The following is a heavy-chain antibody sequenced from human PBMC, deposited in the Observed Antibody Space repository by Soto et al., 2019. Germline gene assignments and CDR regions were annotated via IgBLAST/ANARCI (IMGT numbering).Heavy chain of an antibody. CDR1: GGTFSTYA. V-gene: IGHV1-69*01. D-gene: IGHD6-19*01. CDR2: IIPLFGTA. CDR3: ARPKGSYSSGYYYFDY. Sequence: QVQLVQSGAEVKQPGSSVKVSCKTSGGTFSTYATYWVRQAPGQGLEWMGAIIPLFGTADYAQKFQGRVTITADESTSTAYMELSSLGSEDTAVYYCARPKGSYSSGYYYFDYWGQGTLVTVSS. J-gene: IGHJ4*02.